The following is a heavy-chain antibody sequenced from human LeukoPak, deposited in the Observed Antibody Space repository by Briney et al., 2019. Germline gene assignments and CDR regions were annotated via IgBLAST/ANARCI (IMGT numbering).Heavy chain of an antibody. V-gene: IGHV1-46*01. CDR1: GYTSTSYY. CDR3: ARSCSSTSCYDGGFDY. Sequence: GASVKVSCKASGYTSTSYYMHWVRQAPGQGLEWMGIINPSGGSTSYAQKFQGRVTMTRDTSTSTVYMELSSLRSEDTAVYYCARSCSSTSCYDGGFDYWGQGTLVTVSS. D-gene: IGHD2-2*01. CDR2: INPSGGST. J-gene: IGHJ4*02.